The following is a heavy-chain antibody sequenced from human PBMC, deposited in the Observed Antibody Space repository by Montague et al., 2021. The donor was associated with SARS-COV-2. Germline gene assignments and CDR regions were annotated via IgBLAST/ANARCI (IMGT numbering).Heavy chain of an antibody. J-gene: IGHJ5*02. CDR2: IYCSGST. D-gene: IGHD3-16*02. CDR3: ARALIMITFGGVIAHWFDP. Sequence: SETLSLTCTVSGGSISSSSYYWGWIRQPPGKGLEWIGSIYCSGSTYYNPSLKSRVTISVDTSKNQFSLKLSSVTAANTAVYYCARALIMITFGGVIAHWFDPWGQGTLVTVSS. V-gene: IGHV4-39*07. CDR1: GGSISSSSYY.